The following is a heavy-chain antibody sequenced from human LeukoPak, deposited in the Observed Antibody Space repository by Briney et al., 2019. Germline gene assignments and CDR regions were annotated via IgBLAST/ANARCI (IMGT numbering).Heavy chain of an antibody. V-gene: IGHV3-7*01. CDR1: GFTFSSYW. CDR3: ARALPMTTVTYYFDY. CDR2: IKQDGSEK. J-gene: IGHJ4*02. D-gene: IGHD4-17*01. Sequence: GGSLRLSCAASGFTFSSYWMSWVRQAPGKGLEWVANIKQDGSEKYYVDSVKRRFTISRDNAKNSLYLQMNSLRAEDTAVYYCARALPMTTVTYYFDYWGQGTLVTVSS.